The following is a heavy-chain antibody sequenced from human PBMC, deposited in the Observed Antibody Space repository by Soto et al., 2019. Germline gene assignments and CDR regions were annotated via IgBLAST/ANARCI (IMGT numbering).Heavy chain of an antibody. Sequence: SETLSLTCTVSGGSVSNYYWSWIRQHPGKGLEWIGYIYYSGSTYYNPSLKSRVTISVDTSKNQFSLKLTSVTAADTAVYYCARSVFPWGQGTLVTSPQ. CDR2: IYYSGST. V-gene: IGHV4-59*06. CDR3: ARSVFP. J-gene: IGHJ5*02. CDR1: GGSVSNYY.